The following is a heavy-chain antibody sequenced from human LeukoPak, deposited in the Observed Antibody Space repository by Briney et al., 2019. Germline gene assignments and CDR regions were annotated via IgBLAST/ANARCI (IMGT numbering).Heavy chain of an antibody. D-gene: IGHD2-2*02. CDR1: GFTFSSYG. CDR2: IWYDGSNK. J-gene: IGHJ4*02. Sequence: GRSLRLSCAASGFTFSSYGMHWVRQAPGKGLEWVAVIWYDGSNKYYADSVEGRFTISRDNSKNTLYLQMNSLRAEDTAVYYCARDQCSSTSCYIFDYWGQGTLVTVSS. CDR3: ARDQCSSTSCYIFDY. V-gene: IGHV3-33*01.